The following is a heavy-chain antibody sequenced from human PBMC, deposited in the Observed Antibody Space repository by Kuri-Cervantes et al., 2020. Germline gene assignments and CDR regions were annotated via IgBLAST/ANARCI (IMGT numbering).Heavy chain of an antibody. J-gene: IGHJ6*03. CDR2: ISYDGSNK. Sequence: GGSLRLSCAASRFTFSSYAMHWVRQAPGKGLEWVAVISYDGSNKYYADSVKGRFTISRDNSKNTLYLQMNSLRAEDTAVYYCARDGSLYNWNYENYYYYMDVWGKGTTVTVSS. CDR3: ARDGSLYNWNYENYYYYMDV. V-gene: IGHV3-30*01. D-gene: IGHD1-7*01. CDR1: RFTFSSYA.